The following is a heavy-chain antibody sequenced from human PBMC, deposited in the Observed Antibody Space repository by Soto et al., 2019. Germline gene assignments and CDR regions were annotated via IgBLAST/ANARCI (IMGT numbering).Heavy chain of an antibody. J-gene: IGHJ4*02. CDR2: INHSGST. V-gene: IGHV4-34*01. CDR3: ATRQAYYFDY. D-gene: IGHD6-25*01. Sequence: SETLSLTCAVYGGSFSGYYWSWIRQPPGKGLEWIGEINHSGSTNYNPSLKSRVTISVDTSKNQFSLKLSSVTAADTAVYYCATRQAYYFDYWGQGTLVTVSS. CDR1: GGSFSGYY.